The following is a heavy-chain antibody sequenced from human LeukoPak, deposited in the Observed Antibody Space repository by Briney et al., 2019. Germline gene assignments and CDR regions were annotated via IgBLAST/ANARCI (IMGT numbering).Heavy chain of an antibody. CDR2: TNPSGGST. Sequence: ASVKVSCKASGYTLTSYYMHWVRQAPGQGLEWMGITNPSGGSTSYAQKFQGRVTMTRDTSISTAYMELSRLRSDDTAVYFCARGYYDSSDYEYFQHWGQGTLVTVSS. V-gene: IGHV1-46*01. CDR1: GYTLTSYY. J-gene: IGHJ1*01. CDR3: ARGYYDSSDYEYFQH. D-gene: IGHD3-22*01.